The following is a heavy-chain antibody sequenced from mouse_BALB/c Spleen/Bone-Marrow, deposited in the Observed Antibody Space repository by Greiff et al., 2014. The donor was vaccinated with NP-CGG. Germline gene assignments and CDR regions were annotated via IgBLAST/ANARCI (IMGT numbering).Heavy chain of an antibody. CDR3: TGWGWSFDY. Sequence: LMESGASVKISCKATGYTFSSYWIEWVKQRPGHGLEWIGEILPGSGSSNYNEKFKGKATITADTSSNTAYMQLSSLTSEDSAVYYCTGWGWSFDYWGQGTTLTVSS. CDR2: ILPGSGSS. CDR1: GYTFSSYW. D-gene: IGHD2-3*01. J-gene: IGHJ2*01. V-gene: IGHV1-9*01.